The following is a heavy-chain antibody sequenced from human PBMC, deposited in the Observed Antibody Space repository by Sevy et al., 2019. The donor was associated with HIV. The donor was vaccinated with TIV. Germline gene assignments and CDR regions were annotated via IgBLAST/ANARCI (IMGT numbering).Heavy chain of an antibody. CDR3: ARDRNNYDSSGYPKGMDV. J-gene: IGHJ6*02. D-gene: IGHD3-22*01. Sequence: ASVKVSCKASGYTFASYGISWVRQAPGQGLEWMGWMSGYNANTNYAQKVQGRVTMATHTSTSTAYMELRSLRSDDTAVYYCARDRNNYDSSGYPKGMDVWGQGTTVTVSS. CDR2: MSGYNANT. V-gene: IGHV1-18*01. CDR1: GYTFASYG.